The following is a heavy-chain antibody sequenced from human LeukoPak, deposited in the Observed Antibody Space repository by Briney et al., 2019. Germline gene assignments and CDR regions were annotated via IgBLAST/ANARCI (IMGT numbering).Heavy chain of an antibody. CDR1: GFTFSSYW. V-gene: IGHV3-74*01. CDR2: ITSDGSGI. CDR3: ASGRLVGAPDY. J-gene: IGHJ4*02. D-gene: IGHD1-26*01. Sequence: GGSLRLSCAASGFTFSSYWMHWVRQPPGKGLVWVSRITSDGSGIGYADSVKGRFSTSRDNAKNTLYLQMNSLRAEDTAVYYCASGRLVGAPDYWGQGALVTVSS.